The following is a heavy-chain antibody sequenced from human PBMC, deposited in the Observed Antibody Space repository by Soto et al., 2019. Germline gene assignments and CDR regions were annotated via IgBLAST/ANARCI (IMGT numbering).Heavy chain of an antibody. CDR3: ARGGVPSSDYCGPRVGRWFDP. J-gene: IGHJ5*02. Sequence: ASVKVSCKASGGTFSSYAISWVRQAPGQGLEWMGGIIPIFGTANYAQKFQGRVTITADESTSTAYMELSSLRSEDTAVYYCARGGVPSSDYCGPRVGRWFDPWGQGTLVTVSS. V-gene: IGHV1-69*13. CDR2: IIPIFGTA. D-gene: IGHD3-10*01. CDR1: GGTFSSYA.